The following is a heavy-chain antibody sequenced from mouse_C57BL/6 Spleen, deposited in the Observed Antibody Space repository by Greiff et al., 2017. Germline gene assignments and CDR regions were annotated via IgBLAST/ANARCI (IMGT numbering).Heavy chain of an antibody. D-gene: IGHD3-2*02. CDR3: ARTAQATVDYAMDY. CDR1: GFSLTSYG. Sequence: QVQLQQSGPGLVQPSQSLSITCTVSGFSLTSYGVHWVRQSPGQGLEWLGVVWRGGSTAYNAAFMSRLSITKDNSKSQVCFKMNSLQADETAIYYCARTAQATVDYAMDYWGQGTSVTVSS. J-gene: IGHJ4*01. V-gene: IGHV2-5*01. CDR2: VWRGGST.